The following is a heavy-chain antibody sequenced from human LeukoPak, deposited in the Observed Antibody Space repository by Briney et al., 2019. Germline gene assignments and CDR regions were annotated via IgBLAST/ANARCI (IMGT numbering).Heavy chain of an antibody. Sequence: SETLSLTCTVSGGSISSYYWSWIRQPPGKGLEWIGYIYTSGSTNYNPSPKSRVTISVDTSKNQFSLKLSSVTAADTAVYYCARQATMWYYFDYWGQGTLVTVSS. J-gene: IGHJ4*02. CDR1: GGSISSYY. CDR2: IYTSGST. D-gene: IGHD5-12*01. CDR3: ARQATMWYYFDY. V-gene: IGHV4-4*09.